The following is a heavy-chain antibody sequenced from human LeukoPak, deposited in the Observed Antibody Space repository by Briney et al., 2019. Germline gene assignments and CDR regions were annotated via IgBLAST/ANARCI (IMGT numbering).Heavy chain of an antibody. D-gene: IGHD2-15*01. CDR2: IIPIFGTA. J-gene: IGHJ6*03. Sequence: SVKVSCKASGGTFSSYAISWVRQAPGQGLEWMGGIIPIFGTANYAQKFQGRVTITTDESTSTAYVELSSLRSEDTAVYYCATLPLPYYYYMDVWGKGTTVTVSS. CDR1: GGTFSSYA. CDR3: ATLPLPYYYYMDV. V-gene: IGHV1-69*05.